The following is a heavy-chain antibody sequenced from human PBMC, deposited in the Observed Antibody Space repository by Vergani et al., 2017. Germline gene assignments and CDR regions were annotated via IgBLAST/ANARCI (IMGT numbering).Heavy chain of an antibody. CDR3: VKVGRWTTLLDYFDY. CDR1: GFTFSSYW. D-gene: IGHD2/OR15-2a*01. J-gene: IGHJ4*02. V-gene: IGHV3-74*01. Sequence: EVQLVESGGGLVQPGGSLRLSCAASGFTFSSYWMHWVRQAPGKGLVWVSRINSDGSRTNYADSVKGRFTISRDNAKNTLYLQMNSLRAEDTAVYYCVKVGRWTTLLDYFDYWGQGTLVTVSS. CDR2: INSDGSRT.